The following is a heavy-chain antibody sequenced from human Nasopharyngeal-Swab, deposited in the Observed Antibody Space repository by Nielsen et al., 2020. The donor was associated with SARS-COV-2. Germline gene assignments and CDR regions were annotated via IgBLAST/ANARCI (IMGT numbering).Heavy chain of an antibody. V-gene: IGHV3-23*01. Sequence: GGSLRLACAASGFTFSSYAMSWVRQAPGKWLEWVSAISGSGGSTYYADSVKGRFTISRDNSKNTLYLQMNSLRAEDTAVYYCAKDLPKQQLAQYYYYGMDVWGQGTTVTVSS. CDR2: ISGSGGST. D-gene: IGHD6-13*01. CDR3: AKDLPKQQLAQYYYYGMDV. J-gene: IGHJ6*02. CDR1: GFTFSSYA.